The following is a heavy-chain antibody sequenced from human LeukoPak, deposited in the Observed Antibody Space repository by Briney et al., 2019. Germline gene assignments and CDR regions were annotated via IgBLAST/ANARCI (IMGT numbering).Heavy chain of an antibody. J-gene: IGHJ5*02. V-gene: IGHV3-30*02. Sequence: GGSLRLSCAASGFTFSYYGMHWVRQPPGKGLEWVAFIRYRASDKYYADSVKGRFTISRDNAENSLYLQMNSLRADDTAFYYCARPLLYYYGSETYFWFDPWGQGTLVTVSS. CDR1: GFTFSYYG. CDR2: IRYRASDK. CDR3: ARPLLYYYGSETYFWFDP. D-gene: IGHD3-10*01.